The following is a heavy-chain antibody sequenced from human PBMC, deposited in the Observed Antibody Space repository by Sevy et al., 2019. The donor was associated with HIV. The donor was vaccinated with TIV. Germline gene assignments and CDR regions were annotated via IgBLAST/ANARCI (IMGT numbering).Heavy chain of an antibody. V-gene: IGHV3-7*01. D-gene: IGHD5-18*01. Sequence: GGSLRLSCVASGXTFSDSWMIWVRQAPGKGLERIAFINEDGSRLGYVDSVRGRFTISRENIKNSLYLQMNNLRAEDTALYFCARDRAYSXVDXWGQGTLVTVSS. CDR1: GXTFSDSW. CDR2: INEDGSRL. CDR3: ARDRAYSXVDX. J-gene: IGHJ4*02.